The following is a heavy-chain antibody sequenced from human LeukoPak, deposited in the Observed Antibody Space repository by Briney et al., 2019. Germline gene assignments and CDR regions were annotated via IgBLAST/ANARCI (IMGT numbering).Heavy chain of an antibody. Sequence: SQTLSLTCAISGDSFSSNSAAWNWIRQSPSRCLEWLGRTYYRSKWYNDYAVSVKSRITINPDTSKNQFSLQLKSVTPEDTAVYYCARGDRGRHIAAAGTHLGYYFDYWGQGTLVTVSS. D-gene: IGHD6-13*01. V-gene: IGHV6-1*01. CDR2: TYYRSKWYN. J-gene: IGHJ4*02. CDR1: GDSFSSNSAA. CDR3: ARGDRGRHIAAAGTHLGYYFDY.